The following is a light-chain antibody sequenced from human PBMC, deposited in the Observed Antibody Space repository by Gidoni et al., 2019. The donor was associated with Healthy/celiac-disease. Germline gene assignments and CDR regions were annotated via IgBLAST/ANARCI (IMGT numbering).Light chain of an antibody. CDR2: AAS. V-gene: IGKV1-39*01. Sequence: DIQSQSPSSLSASVGDRVTITCRASQSISSYLNWYQQKPGKAPKLLIYAASSLQSGVPSRFSGSGSGTDFTLTISSLQPEDFATYYCQQSYSTPRTFGQXTKVEIK. J-gene: IGKJ1*01. CDR1: QSISSY. CDR3: QQSYSTPRT.